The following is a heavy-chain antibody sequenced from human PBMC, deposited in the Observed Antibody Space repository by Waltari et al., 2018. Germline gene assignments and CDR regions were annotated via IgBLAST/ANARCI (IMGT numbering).Heavy chain of an antibody. CDR2: INVDGSSI. CDR3: ARKGGRGYTYGPFYYDS. CDR1: GFSFRAYW. V-gene: IGHV3-74*01. J-gene: IGHJ4*02. Sequence: EVQLVEAGGDIVQPGGSRRLSCVASGFSFRAYWMHWVRQVPGKGLVWVSRINVDGSSISYSDSVKGRFTISRDNTKNTLYLQLNSLRAEDTAVYYCARKGGRGYTYGPFYYDSWGQGTLVTVSS. D-gene: IGHD5-18*01.